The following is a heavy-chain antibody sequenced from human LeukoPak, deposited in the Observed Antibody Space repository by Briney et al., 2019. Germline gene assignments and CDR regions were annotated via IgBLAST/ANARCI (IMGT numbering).Heavy chain of an antibody. V-gene: IGHV3-23*01. CDR1: GFTFSSYA. Sequence: GSLRLSCSASGFTFSSYAMSWVRQAPGKGLELVSAICGSGGSTYYADSVKGRFTISRDNSKNTLYLQMNSLRAEDTAVYYCAKDLRYSSSWYGGIFDYWGQGTLVTVSS. D-gene: IGHD6-13*01. CDR2: ICGSGGST. J-gene: IGHJ4*02. CDR3: AKDLRYSSSWYGGIFDY.